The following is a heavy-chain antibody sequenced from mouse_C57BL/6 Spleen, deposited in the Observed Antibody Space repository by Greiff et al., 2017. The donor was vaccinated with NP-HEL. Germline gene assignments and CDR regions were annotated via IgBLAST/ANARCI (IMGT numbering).Heavy chain of an antibody. CDR2: IYPGDGDT. CDR1: GYAFSSSW. D-gene: IGHD2-10*01. V-gene: IGHV1-82*01. CDR3: ARPYYGKSSGYFDV. Sequence: QVQLQQSGPELVKPGASVKISCKASGYAFSSSWMNWVKQRPGKGLEWIGRIYPGDGDTNYNGKFKGKATLTADKSSSTAYMQLSSLTSEDSAVYFCARPYYGKSSGYFDVWGTGTTVTVSS. J-gene: IGHJ1*03.